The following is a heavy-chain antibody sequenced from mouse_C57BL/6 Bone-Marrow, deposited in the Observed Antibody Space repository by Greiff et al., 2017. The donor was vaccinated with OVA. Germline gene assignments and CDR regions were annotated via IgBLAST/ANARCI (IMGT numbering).Heavy chain of an antibody. V-gene: IGHV5-17*01. CDR3: ARGGLEWYFDV. CDR1: GFTFSDYG. Sequence: EVQLQQSGGGLVKPGGSLKLSCAASGFTFSDYGMHWVRQAPEKGLEWVAYISSGSSTIYYAHTVKGRFTFSRDNAKNTLFLQLTSLRSEETAMYYCARGGLEWYFDVWGTGTTVTVSS. D-gene: IGHD3-3*01. CDR2: ISSGSSTI. J-gene: IGHJ1*03.